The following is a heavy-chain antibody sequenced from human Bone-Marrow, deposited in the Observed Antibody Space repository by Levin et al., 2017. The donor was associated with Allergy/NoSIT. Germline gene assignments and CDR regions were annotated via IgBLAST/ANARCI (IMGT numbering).Heavy chain of an antibody. Sequence: AGGSLRLSCAASGFTFRSYGMHWVRQAPGKGLEWVAVIRYDGSNKDYADSVKGRFTISRDNSKNTLFLQMNSLRAEDTAVYYCARDHLEYVGEVMVEQNNWFDPRGQGTLVTVSS. J-gene: IGHJ5*02. CDR2: IRYDGSNK. V-gene: IGHV3-33*01. CDR1: GFTFRSYG. D-gene: IGHD3-16*01. CDR3: ARDHLEYVGEVMVEQNNWFDP.